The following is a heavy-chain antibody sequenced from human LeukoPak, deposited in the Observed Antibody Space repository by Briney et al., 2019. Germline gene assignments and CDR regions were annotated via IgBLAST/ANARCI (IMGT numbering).Heavy chain of an antibody. CDR2: LYDDGST. Sequence: GGSLRLSCAASGFTVSSNYMSWVRQAPGKGLEWVSVLYDDGSTYYADSVKGRFTISRDNSKNTLYLQMNSLRAEDTAVYYCARGDSGYFDYWGQGTLVTVSS. J-gene: IGHJ4*02. D-gene: IGHD2-15*01. V-gene: IGHV3-53*01. CDR3: ARGDSGYFDY. CDR1: GFTVSSNY.